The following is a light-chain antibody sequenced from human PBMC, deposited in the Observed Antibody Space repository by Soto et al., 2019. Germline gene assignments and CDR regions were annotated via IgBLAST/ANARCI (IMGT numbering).Light chain of an antibody. CDR1: QSVSSY. V-gene: IGKV3-20*01. Sequence: EIVLTQSPATLSLSPGERATLSCRASQSVSSYLAWYQQKPGQATRLLIDDASNRATGIPDRFSGSGSGTDFTLTISRQAPEDFAVYYCQQYGSSGTFGQGTKVDI. J-gene: IGKJ1*01. CDR2: DAS. CDR3: QQYGSSGT.